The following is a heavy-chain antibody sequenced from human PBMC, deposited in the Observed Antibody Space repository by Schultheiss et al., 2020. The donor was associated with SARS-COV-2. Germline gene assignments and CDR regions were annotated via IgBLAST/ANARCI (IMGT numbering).Heavy chain of an antibody. CDR3: AKSLWFGELYGVLSN. CDR1: GFTFSSYA. V-gene: IGHV3-23*01. Sequence: GGSLRLSCAASGFTFSSYAMSWVRQAPRKGLEWVSPISSSGGSTYYADSVKGRFTISRDNSKNTVYLQMNSLRAEDTAVYYCAKSLWFGELYGVLSNWGQGTLVTVSS. D-gene: IGHD3-10*01. CDR2: ISSSGGST. J-gene: IGHJ4*02.